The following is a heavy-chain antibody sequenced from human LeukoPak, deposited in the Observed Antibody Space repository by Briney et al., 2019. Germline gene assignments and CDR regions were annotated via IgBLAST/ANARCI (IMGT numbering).Heavy chain of an antibody. Sequence: SETLSLTCTVSGGSISSSSYYWGWIRQPPGKGLEWIGSIYYSGSTYYSPSLKSRVTISVDTSKNQFSLKLSSVTAADTAVYYCARGAIFGVVYYYYYMDVWGKGTTVTVSS. J-gene: IGHJ6*03. D-gene: IGHD3-3*01. CDR1: GGSISSSSYY. CDR2: IYYSGST. V-gene: IGHV4-39*07. CDR3: ARGAIFGVVYYYYYMDV.